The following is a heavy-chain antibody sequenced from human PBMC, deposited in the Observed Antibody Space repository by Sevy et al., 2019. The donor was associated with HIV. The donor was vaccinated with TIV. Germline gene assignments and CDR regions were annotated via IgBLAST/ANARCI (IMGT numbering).Heavy chain of an antibody. V-gene: IGHV4-4*07. Sequence: SETLSLTCTVSGGSISSYYWSWIRQPAGKGLEWIGRIYTSGSTNYNPSLKSRVTMSVDTSKNQFSLKLSSVTAADTAVYYCARKQSYDILTGYYPYYYYGMDVWGQGTTVTVSS. CDR1: GGSISSYY. CDR3: ARKQSYDILTGYYPYYYYGMDV. CDR2: IYTSGST. J-gene: IGHJ6*02. D-gene: IGHD3-9*01.